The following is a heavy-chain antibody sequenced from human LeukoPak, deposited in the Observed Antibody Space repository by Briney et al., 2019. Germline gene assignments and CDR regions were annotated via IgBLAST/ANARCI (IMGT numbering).Heavy chain of an antibody. CDR1: GGSISSSSYY. V-gene: IGHV4-39*07. D-gene: IGHD3-22*01. CDR3: ARDTDYYDSSGSFDY. Sequence: SETLSLTCTVSGGSISSSSYYWGWIRQPPGKGLEWIGSIYYSGSTYYNPSLKSRVTISVDTSKNQFYLKLSSVTAADTAVYYCARDTDYYDSSGSFDYWGQGTLVTVSS. CDR2: IYYSGST. J-gene: IGHJ4*02.